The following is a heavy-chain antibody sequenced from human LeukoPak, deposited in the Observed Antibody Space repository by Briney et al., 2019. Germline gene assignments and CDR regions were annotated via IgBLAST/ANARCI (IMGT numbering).Heavy chain of an antibody. V-gene: IGHV4-59*12. Sequence: SETLSLTCTVSGGSISRYYWSWIRQSPGKGLEWIGFISYTGSTEYYPSLKSRVTISVDTSKNQFSLKLSSVTAADTAVYYCASPRYCSGGSCYSDAFDIWGQGTMVTVSS. D-gene: IGHD2-15*01. J-gene: IGHJ3*02. CDR3: ASPRYCSGGSCYSDAFDI. CDR1: GGSISRYY. CDR2: ISYTGST.